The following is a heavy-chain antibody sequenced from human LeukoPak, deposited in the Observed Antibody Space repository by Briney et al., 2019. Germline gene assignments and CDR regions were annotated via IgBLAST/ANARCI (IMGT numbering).Heavy chain of an antibody. V-gene: IGHV1-2*04. Sequence: ASVKVSCKASGYTFTGYYMHWVRQAPGQGLEWMGWINPNSGGTNYAQKFQGWVTMTRDTSISTAYMELSRLRSDDTAEYYCARGVAARPIFEDYYYYGMDVWGQGTTVTVSS. J-gene: IGHJ6*02. D-gene: IGHD6-6*01. CDR3: ARGVAARPIFEDYYYYGMDV. CDR1: GYTFTGYY. CDR2: INPNSGGT.